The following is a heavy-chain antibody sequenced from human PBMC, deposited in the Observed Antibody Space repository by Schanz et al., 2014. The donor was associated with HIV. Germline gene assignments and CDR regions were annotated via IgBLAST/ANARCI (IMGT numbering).Heavy chain of an antibody. CDR1: GFTFSGFA. D-gene: IGHD3-22*01. J-gene: IGHJ4*02. Sequence: QLLESGGGLVQPGGLLRLSCAASGFTFSGFAMSWVRQAPGKGLEWVSAISGSGGSTYYADSVKGRFTISRDNSKNTLYLQMTTLRTEDTAVYYCAKPEYDSSGNSQSHFDYWGQGTLVTVSS. V-gene: IGHV3-23*01. CDR3: AKPEYDSSGNSQSHFDY. CDR2: ISGSGGST.